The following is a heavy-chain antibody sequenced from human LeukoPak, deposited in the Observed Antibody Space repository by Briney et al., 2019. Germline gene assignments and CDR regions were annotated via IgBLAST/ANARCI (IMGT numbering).Heavy chain of an antibody. D-gene: IGHD3-22*01. CDR2: IYTSGST. J-gene: IGHJ4*02. Sequence: SETLSLTCTVSGGSISSGSYYWSWIRQPAGKGLEWIGRIYTSGSTNYNPSLKSRVTMSVDTSKNHFSLKLSSVTAADTAVYYCARSWVFDSSGSRPYYFDYWGQGTLVTVSS. CDR3: ARSWVFDSSGSRPYYFDY. CDR1: GGSISSGSYY. V-gene: IGHV4-61*02.